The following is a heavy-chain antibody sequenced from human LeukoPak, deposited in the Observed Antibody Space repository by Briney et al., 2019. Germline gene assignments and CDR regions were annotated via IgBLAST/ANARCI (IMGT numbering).Heavy chain of an antibody. CDR3: ANHRGYYDFWSGYFFDY. D-gene: IGHD3-3*01. V-gene: IGHV3-23*01. Sequence: GLEWVXXISGSGGSTYSADSVKGRVTISRDNSKNTLYLQMNSLRAEDTAVYYCANHRGYYDFWSGYFFDYWGQGTLVTVSS. CDR2: ISGSGGST. J-gene: IGHJ4*02.